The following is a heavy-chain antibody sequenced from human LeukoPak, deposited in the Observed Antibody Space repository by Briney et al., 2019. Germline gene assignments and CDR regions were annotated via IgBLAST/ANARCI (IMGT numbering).Heavy chain of an antibody. CDR3: AFGNYYDSSGSLFDY. CDR2: IKQDGSEK. Sequence: GRSLRLSCAASGFTFSSYWMTWVRQAPGKGLEWVANIKQDGSEKYYVDSVRGRFTISRDNAKNSLYLQMNSLRAEDTAVYYCAFGNYYDSSGSLFDYWGQGTLVTVSS. V-gene: IGHV3-7*01. CDR1: GFTFSSYW. J-gene: IGHJ4*02. D-gene: IGHD3-22*01.